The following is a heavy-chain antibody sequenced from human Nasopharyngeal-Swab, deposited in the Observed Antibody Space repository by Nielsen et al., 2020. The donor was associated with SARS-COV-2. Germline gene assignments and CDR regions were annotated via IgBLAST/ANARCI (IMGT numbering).Heavy chain of an antibody. Sequence: ASVKVSCKASGYTFTSYAMHWVRQAPGQRLEWMGWISAYNGNTNYAQKLQGRVTMTTDTSTSTAYMELRSLRSDDTAVYYCARDPHIVVVPGNWFDPWGQGTLVTVSS. CDR1: GYTFTSYA. D-gene: IGHD2-2*01. J-gene: IGHJ5*02. CDR2: ISAYNGNT. V-gene: IGHV1-18*01. CDR3: ARDPHIVVVPGNWFDP.